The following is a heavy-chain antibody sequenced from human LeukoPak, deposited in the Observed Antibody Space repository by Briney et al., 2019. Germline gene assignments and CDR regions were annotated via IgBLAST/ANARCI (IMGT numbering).Heavy chain of an antibody. J-gene: IGHJ4*02. CDR1: GGSFSGYY. CDR3: AITVPHYYGSGSPFDF. V-gene: IGHV4-34*01. Sequence: SETLSLTCAVYGGSFSGYYWSWIRQPPGKGLEWIGDINHSGSTNFNPALKSRVIISVDTSKNQFSLKVNSVTAADTAIYYCAITVPHYYGSGSPFDFWGQGTLVSVPS. CDR2: INHSGST. D-gene: IGHD3-10*01.